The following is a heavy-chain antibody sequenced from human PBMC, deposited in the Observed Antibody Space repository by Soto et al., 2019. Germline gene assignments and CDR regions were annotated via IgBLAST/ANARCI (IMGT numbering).Heavy chain of an antibody. D-gene: IGHD3-22*01. V-gene: IGHV4-31*03. CDR1: GGSISSGGYY. CDR2: IYYSGST. J-gene: IGHJ6*02. Sequence: PSETLSLTCTVSGGSISSGGYYWSWIRQHPGKGLEWIGYIYYSGSTYYNPSLKSRVTISVDTSKNQFSLKLSSVTAADTAVYYCARVSSTDYYDSSGFLDYGMDVWGQGTTVTLSS. CDR3: ARVSSTDYYDSSGFLDYGMDV.